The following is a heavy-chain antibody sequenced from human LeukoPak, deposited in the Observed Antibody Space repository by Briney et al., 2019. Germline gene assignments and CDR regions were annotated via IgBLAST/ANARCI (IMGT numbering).Heavy chain of an antibody. V-gene: IGHV3-23*01. CDR3: TTRLQHHFVL. Sequence: GGSLTLLCAASGFTFSSYTVNWVRQALGQGLEWVSTISDPHSGSQTHYADSVKGRFTISRDDSQNTVYLQMDSLRAEDTAVYYCTTRLQHHFVLWGEGTQVTVSS. CDR1: GFTFSSYT. CDR2: ISDPHSGSQT. D-gene: IGHD2-15*01. J-gene: IGHJ4*02.